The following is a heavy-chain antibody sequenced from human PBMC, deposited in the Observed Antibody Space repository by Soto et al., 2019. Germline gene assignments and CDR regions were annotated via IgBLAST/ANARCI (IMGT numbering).Heavy chain of an antibody. J-gene: IGHJ4*01. CDR2: ISGTGIDI. D-gene: IGHD3-16*02. V-gene: IGHV3-21*01. CDR1: GFDFYYYN. CDR3: ARERVVNYTDYYFDY. Sequence: LSCAASGFDFYYYNMNWVRQAPGRGLEWVSSISGTGIDIHFADSVKGRFVISRDNAKTSLYLQMNSLRPEDTAVYYCARERVVNYTDYYFDYWGHGTLVTAPQ.